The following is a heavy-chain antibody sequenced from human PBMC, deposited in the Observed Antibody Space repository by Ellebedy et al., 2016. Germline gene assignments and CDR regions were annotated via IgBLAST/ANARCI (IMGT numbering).Heavy chain of an antibody. Sequence: ASVKVSCKASGYTFTGYYMHWVRQAPGQGLEWMGWINPNSGGTNYAQKFQGWVTMTRDTSISTAYMELSRLRSDDTAVYYCARGKNYYDSSGYYTDDAFDIWGQGTMVTVSS. CDR1: GYTFTGYY. CDR3: ARGKNYYDSSGYYTDDAFDI. D-gene: IGHD3-22*01. J-gene: IGHJ3*02. CDR2: INPNSGGT. V-gene: IGHV1-2*04.